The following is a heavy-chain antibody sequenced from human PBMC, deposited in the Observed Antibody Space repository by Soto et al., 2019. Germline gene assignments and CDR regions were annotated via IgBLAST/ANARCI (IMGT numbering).Heavy chain of an antibody. CDR3: AKDRGYDYKNGLDV. D-gene: IGHD5-12*01. CDR1: GFILRSNG. V-gene: IGHV3-30*18. Sequence: QEHLVESGGGVVQPGESLRLSCAASGFILRSNGMNWVRQAPGKGLEWVAVSSLDGTKTYYADSVKGRFTISRDTPNNTLHLQMTSLRVEDTAIYYCAKDRGYDYKNGLDVWGQGTTVTVSS. J-gene: IGHJ6*02. CDR2: SSLDGTKT.